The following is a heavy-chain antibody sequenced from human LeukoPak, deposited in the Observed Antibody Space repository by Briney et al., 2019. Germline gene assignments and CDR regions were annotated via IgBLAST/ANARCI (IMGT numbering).Heavy chain of an antibody. CDR3: ARDRRYDSSGYCPGCEDY. CDR2: ISSSSSYI. D-gene: IGHD3-22*01. V-gene: IGHV3-21*01. J-gene: IGHJ4*02. CDR1: GFPFSSYS. Sequence: GGSLRLSCAASGFPFSSYSMNWVRQAPGKGLERVSSISSSSSYIYYADSVKGRFTISRDNAKNSLYLQMNSLRAEDTAVYYCARDRRYDSSGYCPGCEDYWGQGTLVTVSS.